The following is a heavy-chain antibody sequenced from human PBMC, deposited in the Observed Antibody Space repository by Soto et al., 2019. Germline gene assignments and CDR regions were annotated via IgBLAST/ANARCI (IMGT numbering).Heavy chain of an antibody. Sequence: SVKVSCKASGFTYTSSAVQWVRQARGQRLEWIGWIVVGSGNTNYAQKFQERVTITRDMSTSTAYMELSSLRSEDTAVYYCAGVDIVTQNYYYYYGMDVWGQGTTVTV. J-gene: IGHJ6*02. CDR3: AGVDIVTQNYYYYYGMDV. V-gene: IGHV1-58*01. CDR1: GFTYTSSA. CDR2: IVVGSGNT. D-gene: IGHD2-2*03.